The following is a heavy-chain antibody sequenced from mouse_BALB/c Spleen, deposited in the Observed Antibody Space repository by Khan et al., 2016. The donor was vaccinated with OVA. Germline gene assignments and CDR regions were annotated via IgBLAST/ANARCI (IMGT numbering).Heavy chain of an antibody. Sequence: QVQLKESGAELVRPGVSVKISCKGSGYTFTDYAMHWVKQSHAKSLEWIGVISTYYGDANYNQKFKGKATMTVDKSYSTAYMELARLTSEDSAIYDCARDYGSSYRYCDVWGAGTTVTVSS. V-gene: IGHV1S137*01. D-gene: IGHD1-1*01. CDR1: GYTFTDYA. CDR2: ISTYYGDA. J-gene: IGHJ1*01. CDR3: ARDYGSSYRYCDV.